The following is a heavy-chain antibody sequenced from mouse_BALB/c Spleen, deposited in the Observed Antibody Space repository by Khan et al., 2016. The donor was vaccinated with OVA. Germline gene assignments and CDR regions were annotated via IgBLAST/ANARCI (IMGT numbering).Heavy chain of an antibody. CDR1: GYIFTDYY. D-gene: IGHD2-1*01. CDR2: IYPGTGNT. Sequence: QVRLQQSGAELARPGASVKLSCKASGYIFTDYYINWVKQRTGQGLEWIGEIYPGTGNTYYHEKFKGQATLTADKSSSTAYMQLSSLTSEDSAVYFCARWGGNYKYCYAMDYWGQGTSVTVSS. V-gene: IGHV1-77*01. J-gene: IGHJ4*01. CDR3: ARWGGNYKYCYAMDY.